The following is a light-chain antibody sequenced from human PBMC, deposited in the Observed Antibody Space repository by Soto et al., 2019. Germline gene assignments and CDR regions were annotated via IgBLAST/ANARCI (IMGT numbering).Light chain of an antibody. CDR2: EGS. J-gene: IGLJ2*01. CDR1: SSDVGSYNL. Sequence: QSVLTQPASVSGSPGQSITISCTGTSSDVGSYNLVSWYQQHPGKAPKLMIYEGSKRPSGVSNRFSGSKSGNTASLTISGLKAEDEADYYCCSYAGSSTFYVVFGGGTQLTVL. CDR3: CSYAGSSTFYVV. V-gene: IGLV2-23*03.